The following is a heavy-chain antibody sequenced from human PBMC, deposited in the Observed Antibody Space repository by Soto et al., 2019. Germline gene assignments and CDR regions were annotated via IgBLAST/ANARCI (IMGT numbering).Heavy chain of an antibody. CDR2: IKQDGSEK. CDR1: GFTFSSYW. D-gene: IGHD4-17*01. CDR3: AREAYGDYYYGMDV. Sequence: GGSLRLSCAASGFTFSSYWMSWVRQAPGKGLEWVANIKQDGSEKYYVDSVKGRFTISRDNAKNSLYLQMNSLRAEDTAVYYCAREAYGDYYYGMDVWGQGTTVTVSS. V-gene: IGHV3-7*01. J-gene: IGHJ6*02.